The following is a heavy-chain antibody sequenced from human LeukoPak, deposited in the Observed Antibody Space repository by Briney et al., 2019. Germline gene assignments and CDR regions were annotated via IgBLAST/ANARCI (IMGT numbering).Heavy chain of an antibody. J-gene: IGHJ4*02. D-gene: IGHD2-15*01. CDR3: ARERSPAATQSYFDY. V-gene: IGHV4-30-4*01. CDR2: IYYSGST. CDR1: GGSISSGDYY. Sequence: SQTLSLTCTVSGGSISSGDYYWSWIRQPPGKGLKWIGYIYYSGSTYYNPSLKSRVTISVDTSKNQFSLKLSSVTAADTAVYYCARERSPAATQSYFDYWGQGTLVTVSS.